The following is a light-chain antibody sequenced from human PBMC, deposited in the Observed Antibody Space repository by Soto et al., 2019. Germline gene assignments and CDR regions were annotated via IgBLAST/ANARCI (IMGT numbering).Light chain of an antibody. CDR3: QQYNSPLRT. CDR2: DAS. J-gene: IGKJ1*01. V-gene: IGKV1-5*01. CDR1: QSISSW. Sequence: DIPMTQSPSTLSASVGDRVTITCRASQSISSWLAWYQQKPGKAPKLLIYDASSLESGVPSRFSGSGSGTEFTLTISSLQPDDFAPYYCQQYNSPLRTFGQGTKVEIK.